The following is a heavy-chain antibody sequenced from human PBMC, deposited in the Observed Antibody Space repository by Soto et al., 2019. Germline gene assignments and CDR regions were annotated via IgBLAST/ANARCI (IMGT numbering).Heavy chain of an antibody. Sequence: SETLSLTCAVSGGPITSGGYSWSWIRQPPGKGLEWIGYIYHSGGTYYNPSLKSRVTLSIDRTKTQFSLKLKSVTAAATAVSFCGRTMTTSGWFEPWGQGTLGAVCS. D-gene: IGHD4-17*01. J-gene: IGHJ5*02. CDR2: IYHSGGT. CDR3: GRTMTTSGWFEP. V-gene: IGHV4-30-2*01. CDR1: GGPITSGGYS.